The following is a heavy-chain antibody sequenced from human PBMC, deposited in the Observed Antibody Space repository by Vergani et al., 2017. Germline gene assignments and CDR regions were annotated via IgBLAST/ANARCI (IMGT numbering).Heavy chain of an antibody. D-gene: IGHD3-3*01. J-gene: IGHJ5*02. CDR2: IYWNDDK. Sequence: QITLKESGPTLVKPTQTLTLTCTFSGFSLSTSGVGMGWIRQPPGKALEWLALIYWNDDKRYSPSLKSRLTITKDTSKNQVVLTMTNMDPVDTATYYCAHRRHYYDCWSGDLGEGNWFDPWGQGTLVTVSS. V-gene: IGHV2-5*01. CDR1: GFSLSTSGVG. CDR3: AHRRHYYDCWSGDLGEGNWFDP.